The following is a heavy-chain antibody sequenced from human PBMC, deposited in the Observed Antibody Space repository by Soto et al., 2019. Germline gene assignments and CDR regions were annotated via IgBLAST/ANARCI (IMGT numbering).Heavy chain of an antibody. CDR1: GYTFTSYG. J-gene: IGHJ6*04. CDR2: MNPNSGDT. CDR3: ARDFGGGKNYYHSYSAF. D-gene: IGHD3-3*01. Sequence: ASVKVSCKASGYTFTSYGINWVRQATGQGLEWMGWMNPNSGDTGYAQKFQGRVTVTRNTSISTAYMELSSLRSEDTAVYYCARDFGGGKNYYHSYSAFWGKGTSVPVSP. V-gene: IGHV1-8*01.